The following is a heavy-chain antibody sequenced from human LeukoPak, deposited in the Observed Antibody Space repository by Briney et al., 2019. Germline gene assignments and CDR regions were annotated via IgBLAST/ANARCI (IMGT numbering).Heavy chain of an antibody. CDR3: ARFSDQIAIFGVVNYYLGD. CDR1: GGSFSGYY. D-gene: IGHD3-3*02. J-gene: IGHJ4*02. Sequence: SETLSLTCAVYGGSFSGYYWSWIRQPPGKGLEWIGYISHSGSTNYNPSLKSRVTISIDTSKNQFSLKLTSVTAADTAVYYCARFSDQIAIFGVVNYYLGDWGQGTLVTVSS. V-gene: IGHV4-59*01. CDR2: ISHSGST.